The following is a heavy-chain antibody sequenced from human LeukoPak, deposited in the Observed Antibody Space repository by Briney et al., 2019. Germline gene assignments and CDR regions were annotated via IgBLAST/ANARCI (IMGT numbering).Heavy chain of an antibody. Sequence: KVSFKASGGTFSSYAISWVRQMPGKGLEWMGIIYPDDSDTRYSPSFQGQVTISADKSIGTAYLQWSSPKASDTAMYYCARHKAERGSSGYDWGAFDVWGQGTMVTVSS. D-gene: IGHD5-12*01. J-gene: IGHJ3*01. CDR1: GGTFSSYA. V-gene: IGHV5-51*01. CDR2: IYPDDSDT. CDR3: ARHKAERGSSGYDWGAFDV.